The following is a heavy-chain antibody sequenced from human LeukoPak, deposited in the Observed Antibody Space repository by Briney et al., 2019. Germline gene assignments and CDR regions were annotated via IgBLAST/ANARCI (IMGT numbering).Heavy chain of an antibody. D-gene: IGHD5-18*01. J-gene: IGHJ5*02. CDR2: NT. CDR3: ARRGAEYSFYVLDP. V-gene: IGHV4-31*03. CDR1: GDSISSGVYY. Sequence: PSETLSLTCTASGDSISSGVYYWSWIRQHPGKGLEWIGYNTYYNPSLKSRVTISVDTSKSQFSLKLTSVTAADTAVYYCARRGAEYSFYVLDPWGQGTQVTVSS.